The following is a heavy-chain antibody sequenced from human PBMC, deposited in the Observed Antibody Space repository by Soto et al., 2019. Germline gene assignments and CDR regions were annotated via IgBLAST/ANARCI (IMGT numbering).Heavy chain of an antibody. D-gene: IGHD3-3*01. J-gene: IGHJ3*02. Sequence: EVQLVESGGGLVQPGGSLRLSCAASGFTFSSYAMHWVRQAPGKGLEYVSAISSNGGSTYYANSVKGRFTISRDNSKNTLYLQMGSLRAEDMAVYYCARGGDFWSGYYPRAPRDIWGQGTMVTVSS. V-gene: IGHV3-64*01. CDR1: GFTFSSYA. CDR3: ARGGDFWSGYYPRAPRDI. CDR2: ISSNGGST.